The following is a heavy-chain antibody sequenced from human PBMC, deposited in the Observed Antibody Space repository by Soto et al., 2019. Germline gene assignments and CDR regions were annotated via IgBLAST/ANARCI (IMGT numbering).Heavy chain of an antibody. CDR1: GFSFDTYW. D-gene: IGHD3-10*01. V-gene: IGHV3-74*01. CDR3: ARVAGGHGLDV. J-gene: IGHJ6*02. CDR2: INGVGSST. Sequence: GGSLRLSCAASGFSFDTYWMHWVRQAPGKGLAWVSRINGVGSSTSYADFVKGRVTISRDNAKNTLYLQMNSLRAEDTAVYYCARVAGGHGLDVWGQGTTVTVSS.